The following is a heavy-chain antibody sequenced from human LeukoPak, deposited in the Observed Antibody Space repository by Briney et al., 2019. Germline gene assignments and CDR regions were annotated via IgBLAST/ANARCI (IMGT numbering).Heavy chain of an antibody. Sequence: SGGSLRLSCAASEFTVSVNYMSWVRQAPGKGLEWVSFIYSSGGTYYADSVKGRFTISRDNAKNSLYLQMNSLRAEDTAVYYCAELGITMIGGVWGKGTTVTISS. J-gene: IGHJ6*04. V-gene: IGHV3-53*01. CDR3: AELGITMIGGV. CDR2: IYSSGGT. CDR1: EFTVSVNY. D-gene: IGHD3-10*02.